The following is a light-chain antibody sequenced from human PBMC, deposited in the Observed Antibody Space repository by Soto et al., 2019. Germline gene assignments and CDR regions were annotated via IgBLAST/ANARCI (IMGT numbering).Light chain of an antibody. Sequence: PGERTTLACRASQSVGSNLAWYQQKPGQAPRLLIYAASTRASGVPARFSGSGSGTEFTLTISSLQSEDFAVYYCQQYNNWLRTFGHGTKVDIK. V-gene: IGKV3-15*01. CDR2: AAS. J-gene: IGKJ1*01. CDR1: QSVGSN. CDR3: QQYNNWLRT.